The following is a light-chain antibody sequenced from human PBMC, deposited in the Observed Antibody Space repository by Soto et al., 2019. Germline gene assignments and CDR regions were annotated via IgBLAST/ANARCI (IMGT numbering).Light chain of an antibody. CDR3: NSYVAGSHV. J-gene: IGLJ1*01. V-gene: IGLV2-8*01. CDR1: SSDVGKYDY. Sequence: QSALTQPPSASGSPGQSVTIYCTGTSSDVGKYDYVSWFQHHPGKAPKLIIYEVSKRPSGVPDRFSGSKSGSTASLTVSGLQTVDEADYFCNSYVAGSHVFGTGTKLTVL. CDR2: EVS.